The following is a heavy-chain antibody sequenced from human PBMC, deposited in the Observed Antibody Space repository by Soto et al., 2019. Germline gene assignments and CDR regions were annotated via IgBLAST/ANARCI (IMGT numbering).Heavy chain of an antibody. CDR3: SHYGSGSYGRNWFDP. CDR2: IIPILGIA. J-gene: IGHJ5*02. D-gene: IGHD3-10*01. V-gene: IGHV1-69*02. CDR1: GGTFSSYT. Sequence: ASVKVSCKASGGTFSSYTISWVRQAPGQGLEWMGRIIPILGIANYAQKFQGRVTITADKSTSTAYMELSSLRSEDTAVYYCSHYGSGSYGRNWFDPWGQGTLVTVSS.